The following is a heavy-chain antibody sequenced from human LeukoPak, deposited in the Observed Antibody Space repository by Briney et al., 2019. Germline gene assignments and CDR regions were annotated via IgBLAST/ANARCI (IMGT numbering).Heavy chain of an antibody. D-gene: IGHD3-10*01. Sequence: GGSLRLSCAASGFTFSSYSMNWVRQAPGKGLEWVSSISNSSSYIYYADSVKGRFTISRDNAKNSLYLQMNSLRAEDTAVYYCARGEELLWFGELLSYYGMDVWGKGTTVTVSS. CDR3: ARGEELLWFGELLSYYGMDV. CDR1: GFTFSSYS. CDR2: ISNSSSYI. J-gene: IGHJ6*04. V-gene: IGHV3-21*01.